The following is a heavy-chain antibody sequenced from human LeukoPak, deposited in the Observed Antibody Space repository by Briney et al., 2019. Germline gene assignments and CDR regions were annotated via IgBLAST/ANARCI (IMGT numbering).Heavy chain of an antibody. J-gene: IGHJ3*02. CDR1: GFTFSSYA. V-gene: IGHV3-23*01. CDR2: LSGSGGST. CDR3: AKVGYDSSGYLLDAFDI. D-gene: IGHD3-22*01. Sequence: GGSLRLSCAASGFTFSSYAMSWVRQAPGKGLEWVSGLSGSGGSTYYADSVKGRFTISRDNSKNTLYLQMNSLRAEDTAVYYCAKVGYDSSGYLLDAFDIWGQGTMVTVSS.